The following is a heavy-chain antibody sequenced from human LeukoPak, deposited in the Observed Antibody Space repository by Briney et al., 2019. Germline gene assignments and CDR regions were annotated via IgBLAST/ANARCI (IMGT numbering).Heavy chain of an antibody. Sequence: ASVKVSCKASGGTFSSYAISWVRQAPGQGLEWMGRIIPILGIANYAQKFHGRVTITADKSTSTAYMELSSLRSEDTAVYYCASCVVGACNWFDPWGQGTLVTVSS. V-gene: IGHV1-69*04. CDR1: GGTFSSYA. CDR2: IIPILGIA. CDR3: ASCVVGACNWFDP. J-gene: IGHJ5*02. D-gene: IGHD1-26*01.